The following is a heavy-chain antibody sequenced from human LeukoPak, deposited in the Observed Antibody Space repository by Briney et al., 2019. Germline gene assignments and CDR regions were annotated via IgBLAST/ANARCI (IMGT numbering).Heavy chain of an antibody. CDR2: MYYSGST. D-gene: IGHD3-22*01. J-gene: IGHJ5*02. CDR1: GGSISSHY. V-gene: IGHV4-59*11. Sequence: SETLPLTCSVSGGSISSHYWSWIRQPPGKGLEWIGYMYYSGSTKYNPSLKSRVTISVDTSKNKFSLKLSSVTAADTAVYYCARLYDSSGYTNRLDPWGQGTLVTVSS. CDR3: ARLYDSSGYTNRLDP.